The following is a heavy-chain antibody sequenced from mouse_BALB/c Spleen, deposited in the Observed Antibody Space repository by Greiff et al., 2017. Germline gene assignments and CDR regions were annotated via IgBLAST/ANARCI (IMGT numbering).Heavy chain of an antibody. CDR2: IDPENGNT. CDR1: GFNIKDYY. D-gene: IGHD2-1*01. V-gene: IGHV14-1*02. Sequence: VQLQQSGAELVRPGALVKLSCKASGFNIKDYYMHWVKQRPEQGLEWIGWIDPENGNTIYDPKFQGKASITADTSSNTAYLQLSSLTSEDTAVYYCARMGGNYAWFAYWGLGTLVTVSA. CDR3: ARMGGNYAWFAY. J-gene: IGHJ3*01.